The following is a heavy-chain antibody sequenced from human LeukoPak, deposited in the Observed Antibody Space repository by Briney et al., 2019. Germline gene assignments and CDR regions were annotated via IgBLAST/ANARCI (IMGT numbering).Heavy chain of an antibody. J-gene: IGHJ4*02. CDR1: GFTFSYYG. D-gene: IGHD3-9*01. V-gene: IGHV3-30*02. Sequence: GGSLRLSCAASGFTFSYYGMYWVRQAPGKRLEWVAFVRYDGNDKYYADSVKGRFTISRDNSKNTLYLQMNSLRAEDTAVYYCAKDYHDILTGYSNYWGQGTLVTVSS. CDR3: AKDYHDILTGYSNY. CDR2: VRYDGNDK.